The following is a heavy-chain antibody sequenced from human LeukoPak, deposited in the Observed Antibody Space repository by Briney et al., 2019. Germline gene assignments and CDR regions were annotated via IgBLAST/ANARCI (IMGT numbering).Heavy chain of an antibody. V-gene: IGHV4-34*01. CDR2: INYSGMS. D-gene: IGHD3-9*01. J-gene: IGHJ5*02. CDR1: GESFDGFY. Sequence: SETLSLTCAVYGESFDGFYWNWIRQPPGKGLEWIGEINYSGMSDYNPALKSRVAISADSSKRQFSLDLTSVTAADTAVYYCAIRLATSRLATATTWFDPWGQGTLVPVSS. CDR3: AIRLATSRLATATTWFDP.